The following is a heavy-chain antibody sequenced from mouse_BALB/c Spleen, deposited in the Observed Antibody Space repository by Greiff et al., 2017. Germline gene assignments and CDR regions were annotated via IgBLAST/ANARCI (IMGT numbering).Heavy chain of an antibody. CDR2: INPNNGGT. J-gene: IGHJ3*01. CDR1: GYTFTDYN. V-gene: IGHV1-18*01. CDR3: ASLAPTGPWLAY. Sequence: VQLQQSGPGLVKPGASVKIPCKASGYTFTDYNMDWVKQSHGKSLEWIGDINPNNGGTIYNQKFKGKATLTVDKSSSTAYMELRSLTSEDTAVYYCASLAPTGPWLAYWGQGTLVTVSA. D-gene: IGHD2-10*01.